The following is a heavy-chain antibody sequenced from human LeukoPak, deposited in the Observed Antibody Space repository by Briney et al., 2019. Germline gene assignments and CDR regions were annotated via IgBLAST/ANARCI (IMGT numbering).Heavy chain of an antibody. Sequence: PGGSLRLSCAASGFTFSSYALSWVRQAPGKGLDWVPIISSGGGGTYYAASVKGRFTISRDNSKDTLYLQMNSLRAEDTAVYYCAKLGTTSSWYRGAFDMWGQGTLVTVSS. CDR1: GFTFSSYA. J-gene: IGHJ3*02. D-gene: IGHD6-13*01. CDR3: AKLGTTSSWYRGAFDM. CDR2: ISSGGGGT. V-gene: IGHV3-23*01.